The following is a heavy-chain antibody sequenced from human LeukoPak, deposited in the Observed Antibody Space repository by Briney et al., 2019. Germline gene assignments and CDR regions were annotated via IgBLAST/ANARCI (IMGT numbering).Heavy chain of an antibody. CDR1: GFTFSDYY. CDR2: ISSSGGTI. V-gene: IGHV3-11*04. CDR3: ASTNARTNWFDP. J-gene: IGHJ5*02. D-gene: IGHD2-2*01. Sequence: GGSLRLSCAASGFTFSDYYMSWIRQAPGKGLEWVSYISSSGGTIYYADSVKGRFTISRDNAKNSLYLQMNSLRAEDTAVYYCASTNARTNWFDPWGQGTLVTVSS.